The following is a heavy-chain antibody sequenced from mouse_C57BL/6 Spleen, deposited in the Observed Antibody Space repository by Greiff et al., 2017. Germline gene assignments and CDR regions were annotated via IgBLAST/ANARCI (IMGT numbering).Heavy chain of an antibody. V-gene: IGHV3-6*01. D-gene: IGHD3-3*01. Sequence: VQLKESGPGLVKPSQSLSLTCSVTGYSITSGYYWNWIRQFPGNKLEWMGYISYDGSNNYNPSLKNRISITRETSKNQFFLKLNSVTTEDTATYYCASGAGSFAYWGQGTLVTVSA. J-gene: IGHJ3*01. CDR3: ASGAGSFAY. CDR2: ISYDGSN. CDR1: GYSITSGYY.